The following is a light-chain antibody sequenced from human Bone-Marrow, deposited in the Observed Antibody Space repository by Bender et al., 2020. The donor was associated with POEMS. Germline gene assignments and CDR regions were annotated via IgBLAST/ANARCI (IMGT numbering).Light chain of an antibody. CDR1: GSNIGGYP. V-gene: IGLV1-44*01. CDR2: TKN. Sequence: QSVLTQPPSVSGTPGQRVTISCSGSGSNIGGYPVNWYQQLPGTAPRLLIYTKNERPSGVPDRFSGSKSGTSASLAITGLQSDDDAIYFCVAWDASLNGWVFGGGTKLTVL. CDR3: VAWDASLNGWV. J-gene: IGLJ3*02.